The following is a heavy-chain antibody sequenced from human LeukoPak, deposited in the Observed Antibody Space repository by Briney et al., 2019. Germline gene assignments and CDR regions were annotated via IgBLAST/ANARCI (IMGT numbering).Heavy chain of an antibody. Sequence: SETLSLTCAVYGGSFSGYYWSWIRQPPGKGLEWIGEINHSGSTNYNPSLKSRVTISVDTSENQFSLKLSSVTAADTAVYYCARLTHPLDYWGQGTLVTVSS. CDR1: GGSFSGYY. J-gene: IGHJ4*02. V-gene: IGHV4-34*01. D-gene: IGHD4-23*01. CDR3: ARLTHPLDY. CDR2: INHSGST.